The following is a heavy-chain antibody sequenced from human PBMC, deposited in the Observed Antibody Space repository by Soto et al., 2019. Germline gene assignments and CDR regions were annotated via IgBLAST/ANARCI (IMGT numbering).Heavy chain of an antibody. V-gene: IGHV1-2*02. Sequence: ASVKVSCKASGYTFTGYYIHWVRQAPGQGLEWMGWINPKSGATDYLQKFQGRVTMTRDTSITSVYMEFSGLRSDDTAVYYCARANSGEDDEFGSWGQGTPVTVSS. CDR1: GYTFTGYY. CDR3: ARANSGEDDEFGS. CDR2: INPKSGAT. D-gene: IGHD5-12*01. J-gene: IGHJ4*02.